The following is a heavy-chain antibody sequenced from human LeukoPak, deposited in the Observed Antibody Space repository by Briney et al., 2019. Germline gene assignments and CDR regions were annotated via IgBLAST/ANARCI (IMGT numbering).Heavy chain of an antibody. CDR2: IKEDGSEK. J-gene: IGHJ4*02. D-gene: IGHD6-13*01. Sequence: GGSLRLSCAASGFTFSNYWMSWVRQASGKGLEWVANIKEDGSEKYYVDSVKGRFTISRDNARNSLYLQMNSLRAEDTAVYYCASGRQLGYWGQGTLVTVSS. CDR3: ASGRQLGY. CDR1: GFTFSNYW. V-gene: IGHV3-7*01.